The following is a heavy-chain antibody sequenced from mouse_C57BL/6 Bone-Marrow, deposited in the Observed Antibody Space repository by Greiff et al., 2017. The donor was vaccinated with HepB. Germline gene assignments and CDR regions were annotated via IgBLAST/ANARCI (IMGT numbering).Heavy chain of an antibody. Sequence: QVQLQQSGAELVRPGTSVKVSCKASGYAFTNYLIEWVKQRPGQGLEWIGVINPGSGGTNYNEKFKGKATLTADKSSSTAYMQLSSLTSEDSAVYVCARDGYYRGYFDVWGTGTTVTVSS. CDR2: INPGSGGT. CDR3: ARDGYYRGYFDV. D-gene: IGHD2-3*01. CDR1: GYAFTNYL. V-gene: IGHV1-54*01. J-gene: IGHJ1*03.